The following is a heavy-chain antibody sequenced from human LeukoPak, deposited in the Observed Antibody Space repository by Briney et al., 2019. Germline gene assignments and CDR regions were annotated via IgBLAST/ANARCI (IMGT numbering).Heavy chain of an antibody. CDR2: IYSGGST. V-gene: IGHV4-4*07. CDR3: ACLSSNGRRAFDI. D-gene: IGHD2-8*01. J-gene: IGHJ3*02. CDR1: GGSISSYS. Sequence: SETLSLTCTVSGGSISSYSWNWIRQPPGKGLEWIGRIYSGGSTNYNPSLKSRVTMSVDTSKSQFFLKLSSVAAADTAVYYCACLSSNGRRAFDIWGQGTMVTVSS.